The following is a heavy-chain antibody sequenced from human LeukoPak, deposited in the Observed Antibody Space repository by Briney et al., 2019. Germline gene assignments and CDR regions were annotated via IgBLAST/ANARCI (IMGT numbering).Heavy chain of an antibody. V-gene: IGHV4-39*07. CDR2: IYYSGST. CDR3: ARGYTSGSYWGTGPPTNFDS. CDR1: GGSISSSSYY. Sequence: SETLSLTCTVSGGSISSSSYYWGWIRQPPGKGLEWIGSIYYSGSTYYNPSLKSRVTISVDTSKNQFSLKLSSVTAADTAVYYCARGYTSGSYWGTGPPTNFDSWGQGTLVTVSS. J-gene: IGHJ4*02. D-gene: IGHD3-10*01.